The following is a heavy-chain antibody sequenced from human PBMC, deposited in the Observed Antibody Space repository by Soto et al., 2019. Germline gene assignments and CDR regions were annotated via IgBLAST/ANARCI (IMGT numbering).Heavy chain of an antibody. J-gene: IGHJ6*02. V-gene: IGHV3-11*06. CDR3: ARGHHGMDV. Sequence: GGSLRLSCAASGFTFSDYYMSWIRQAPGKGLEWVSYISSSSSYTNDADSVKGRFTTSRDNAKNSLYLQMNSLRAEDTAVYYCARGHHGMDVWGQGTTVTVSS. CDR2: ISSSSSYT. CDR1: GFTFSDYY.